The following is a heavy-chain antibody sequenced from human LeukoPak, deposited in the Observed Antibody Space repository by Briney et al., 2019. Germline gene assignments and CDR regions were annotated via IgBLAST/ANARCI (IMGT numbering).Heavy chain of an antibody. V-gene: IGHV4-30-4*01. CDR2: IYYSGST. Sequence: NPSQTLSLTCTVSGGSISSGDYYWSWIRQPPGKGLEWIGYIYYSGSTYYNPSLKSRVTISVDTSKNQFSLKPSSVTAADTAVYYCARASDAVTPDNWFDPWGQGTLVTVSS. CDR3: ARASDAVTPDNWFDP. CDR1: GGSISSGDYY. J-gene: IGHJ5*02. D-gene: IGHD4-23*01.